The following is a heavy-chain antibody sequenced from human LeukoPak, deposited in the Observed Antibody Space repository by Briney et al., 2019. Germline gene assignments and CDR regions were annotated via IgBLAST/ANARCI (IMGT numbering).Heavy chain of an antibody. J-gene: IGHJ4*02. CDR2: ISGSGGST. V-gene: IGHV3-23*01. CDR3: ARAGSGSYGHFDY. CDR1: GFTFSSYA. D-gene: IGHD1-26*01. Sequence: PGGSLRLSCAASGFTFSSYAMSWVRQAPGEGLEWVSAISGSGGSTYYADSVKGRFTISRDNSKNTLYLQMNSLRAEDTAVYYCARAGSGSYGHFDYWGQGTLVTVSS.